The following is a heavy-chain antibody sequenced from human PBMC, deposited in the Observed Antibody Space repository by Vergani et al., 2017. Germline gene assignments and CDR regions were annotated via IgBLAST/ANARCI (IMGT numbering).Heavy chain of an antibody. CDR1: GFTFRSYG. J-gene: IGHJ3*02. D-gene: IGHD1-26*01. CDR2: ISYDGSNK. Sequence: QVQLVESGGGVVQPGRSLRLSCAASGFTFRSYGMHWVRQAPGKGLEWVAVISYDGSNKYYADSVKGRFTISRDNSKNSLYLQMNSLRAEATAVYDCAKDLGREWELPDDAFDIWGQGTMATVSS. CDR3: AKDLGREWELPDDAFDI. V-gene: IGHV3-30*18.